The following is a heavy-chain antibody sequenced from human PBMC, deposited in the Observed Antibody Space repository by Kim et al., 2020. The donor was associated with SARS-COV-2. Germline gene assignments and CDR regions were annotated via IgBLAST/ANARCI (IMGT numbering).Heavy chain of an antibody. J-gene: IGHJ6*01. D-gene: IGHD3-3*01. CDR2: ISDNGDGI. Sequence: GGSLRLSCAASGITFSRSWMSWVRQVPGKGLEWVATISDNGDGIYYADSVKGRFTISKDNVRNSLCLQMNSLSAEDTAVYHCARQDVLRYLERFYDAMDV. CDR1: GITFSRSW. CDR3: ARQDVLRYLERFYDAMDV. V-gene: IGHV3-7*01.